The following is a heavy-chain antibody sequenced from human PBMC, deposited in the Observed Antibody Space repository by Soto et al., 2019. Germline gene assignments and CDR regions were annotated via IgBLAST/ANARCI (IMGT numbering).Heavy chain of an antibody. CDR2: INPSGGNT. Sequence: ASVKVSCKASGYTFTSYYMHWVRQAPGQGLEWMGIINPSGGNTGYAQNFQGRVTMTRDTSISTAYMELSSLRSEDTAVYYCARVGTGAAWYQWFGPWGQGTLVTVSS. CDR3: ARVGTGAAWYQWFGP. D-gene: IGHD6-13*01. J-gene: IGHJ5*02. V-gene: IGHV1-46*01. CDR1: GYTFTSYY.